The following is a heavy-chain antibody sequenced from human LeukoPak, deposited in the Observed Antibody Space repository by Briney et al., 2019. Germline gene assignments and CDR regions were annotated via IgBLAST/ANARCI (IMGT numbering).Heavy chain of an antibody. Sequence: PSETLSLTCTVSSGSISSSSYYWGWIRQPPGKGLEWIGIINHSGRTYYTPSLKSRITISVDTSNNQFSLKLSSVTAADTAVFCARHNIRGVTHWFDPWGQGTQVTVSS. CDR1: SGSISSSSYY. J-gene: IGHJ5*02. D-gene: IGHD3-10*01. V-gene: IGHV4-39*01. CDR3: ARHNIRGVTHWFDP. CDR2: INHSGRT.